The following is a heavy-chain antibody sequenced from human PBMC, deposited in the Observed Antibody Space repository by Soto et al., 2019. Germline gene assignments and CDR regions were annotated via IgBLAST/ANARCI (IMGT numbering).Heavy chain of an antibody. CDR2: ISGSGGST. J-gene: IGHJ5*02. D-gene: IGHD6-19*01. CDR1: GFTFSSYA. Sequence: EVQLLESGGGLVQPGGSLRLSCAASGFTFSSYAMSWVRQAPGKGLEWVSAISGSGGSTYYADSVKGRFTISRDNSKNTMYLQMNSLRAEDTAVYYCAKGPVAGTTTVWHWFDPWCQGTLLTVSS. V-gene: IGHV3-23*01. CDR3: AKGPVAGTTTVWHWFDP.